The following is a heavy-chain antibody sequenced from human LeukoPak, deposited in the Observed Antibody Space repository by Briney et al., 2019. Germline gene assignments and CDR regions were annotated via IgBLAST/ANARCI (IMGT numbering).Heavy chain of an antibody. Sequence: SETLSLTCAVYGGSFSGYYWSWIRQPPGKGLEWIGEINHSGSTNYNPSLKSRVTISVDTSKNQFSLKLSSVTAADTAVYYCAATGYSYGDYWGQGTLVTVSS. D-gene: IGHD5-18*01. CDR1: GGSFSGYY. CDR3: AATGYSYGDY. V-gene: IGHV4-34*01. CDR2: INHSGST. J-gene: IGHJ4*02.